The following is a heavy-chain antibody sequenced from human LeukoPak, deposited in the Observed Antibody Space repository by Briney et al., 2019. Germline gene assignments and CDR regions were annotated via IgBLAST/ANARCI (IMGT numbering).Heavy chain of an antibody. CDR2: IYYSGST. CDR3: ARGPLLWFGEPHFDY. V-gene: IGHV4-59*12. J-gene: IGHJ4*02. CDR1: GGSISSYY. Sequence: PSETLSLTCTASGGSISSYYWSWIRQPPGEGLEWIGYIYYSGSTNYNPSLKSRVTISVDTSKNQFSLKLSSVTAADTAVYYCARGPLLWFGEPHFDYWGQGTLVTVSS. D-gene: IGHD3-10*01.